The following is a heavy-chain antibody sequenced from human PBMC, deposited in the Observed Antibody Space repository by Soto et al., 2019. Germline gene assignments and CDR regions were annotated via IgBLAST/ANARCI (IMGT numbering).Heavy chain of an antibody. CDR2: IKSKTDGGTT. J-gene: IGHJ6*02. CDR3: TTDGPETPRYYGMDV. V-gene: IGHV3-15*07. CDR1: GFTFSNAW. Sequence: EVQLVESGGGLVKPGGSLRLSCPASGFTFSNAWMNWVRQAPGKGLEWVGRIKSKTDGGTTDYAAPVKGRFTISRDDSKNTLYLQMNSLKTEDTAVYYCTTDGPETPRYYGMDVWGQGTTVTVSS.